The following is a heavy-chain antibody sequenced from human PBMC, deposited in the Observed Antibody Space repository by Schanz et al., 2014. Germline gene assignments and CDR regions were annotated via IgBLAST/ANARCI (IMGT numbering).Heavy chain of an antibody. CDR3: ARDSLRGATGGYGMDV. J-gene: IGHJ6*02. V-gene: IGHV4-61*02. Sequence: QVQLQESGPGLVKPSQTLSLTCTVSGGSVSSGGDYWSWIRQPAGKGLEWIGRVYTSGSTNYNPSLKSRRTVSLDTSKNQFSLKVRSGTAADTAVYYCARDSLRGATGGYGMDVWGQGTTVAVSS. CDR1: GGSVSSGGDY. CDR2: VYTSGST. D-gene: IGHD2-8*02.